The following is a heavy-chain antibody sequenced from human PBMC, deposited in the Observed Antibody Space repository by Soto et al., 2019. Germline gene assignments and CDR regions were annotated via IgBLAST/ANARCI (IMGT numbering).Heavy chain of an antibody. CDR2: IYYSRST. D-gene: IGHD1-1*01. J-gene: IGHJ4*02. CDR3: AREGPDNEAIDY. CDR1: GGSISLHY. V-gene: IGHV4-59*11. Sequence: PSETLSLTCTVSGGSISLHYWSWIRQPPGKGLEWIGYIYYSRSTTYNPSLKSRVTISADTSKNQFSLKLTSVTAADTAVYYCAREGPDNEAIDYWGQGTLVTVSS.